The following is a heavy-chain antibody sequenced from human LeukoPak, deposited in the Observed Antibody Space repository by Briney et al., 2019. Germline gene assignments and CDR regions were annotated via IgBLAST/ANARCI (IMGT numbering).Heavy chain of an antibody. V-gene: IGHV3-7*01. CDR2: IKPDGIDK. CDR3: ATISAQTFDI. CDR1: GFTFRSHW. D-gene: IGHD5-24*01. J-gene: IGHJ3*02. Sequence: PGGSLRLSCVGSGFTFRSHWVNWVRQSPRKGLEWVANIKPDGIDKYYVDSARGRFTVSRDNAKNSAFLQMNNLRAEDTAIYYCATISAQTFDIWGQGTLVSVSS.